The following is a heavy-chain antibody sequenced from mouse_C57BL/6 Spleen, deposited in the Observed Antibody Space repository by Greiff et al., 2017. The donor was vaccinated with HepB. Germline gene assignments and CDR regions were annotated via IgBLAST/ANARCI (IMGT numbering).Heavy chain of an antibody. CDR1: GFTFSSYG. CDR2: ISSGGSYT. CDR3: ARPLYYGNYGSMDY. D-gene: IGHD2-1*01. J-gene: IGHJ4*01. Sequence: EVQLVESGGDLVKPGGSLKLSCAASGFTFSSYGMSWVRQTPDKRLEWVATISSGGSYTYYPDSVKGRFTISRDNAKNTLYLQMSSLKSEDTAMYYCARPLYYGNYGSMDYWGQGTSVTVSS. V-gene: IGHV5-6*01.